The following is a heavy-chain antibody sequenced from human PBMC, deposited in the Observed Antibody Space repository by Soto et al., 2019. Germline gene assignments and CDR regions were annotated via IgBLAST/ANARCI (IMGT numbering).Heavy chain of an antibody. D-gene: IGHD6-6*01. J-gene: IGHJ5*02. CDR2: LHTGTGST. CDR1: GYNFTNYA. Sequence: QVQLVQSGAEVQKPGASVKVSCKASGYNFTNYALHWVRQAPGQSLEWLGWLHTGTGSTKYSQKFQGRLTITRDTSATAAYMELTSLRSEDTAVYYCAGETRDFVLWFDPWGQGTLVTVSS. CDR3: AGETRDFVLWFDP. V-gene: IGHV1-3*04.